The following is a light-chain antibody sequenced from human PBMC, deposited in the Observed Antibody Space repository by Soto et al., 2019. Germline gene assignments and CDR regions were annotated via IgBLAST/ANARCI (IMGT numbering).Light chain of an antibody. J-gene: IGLJ2*01. CDR2: EVT. CDR3: SSFTSISTVL. Sequence: QSALTQPASVSGSLGQSITISCTGTSSDVGGYNYVSWYQHHPGKDPKVVIFEVTKWPSGVSSRFSGSKSGNTASLTVSGLQAEDEGDYYCSSFTSISTVLFGGGTKLTVL. CDR1: SSDVGGYNY. V-gene: IGLV2-14*01.